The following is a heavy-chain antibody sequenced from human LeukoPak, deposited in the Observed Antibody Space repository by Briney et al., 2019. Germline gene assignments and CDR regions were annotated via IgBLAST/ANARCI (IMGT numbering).Heavy chain of an antibody. CDR3: ARAQATYYYYYMDV. J-gene: IGHJ6*03. CDR1: GFTFSNYG. CDR2: IKQDGSEK. D-gene: IGHD1-26*01. Sequence: GGSLRLSCAASGFTFSNYGMSWVRQAPGKGLEWVANIKQDGSEKYYVDSVKGRFTISRDNAKNSLYLQMNSLRAEDTAVYYCARAQATYYYYYMDVWGKGTTVTISS. V-gene: IGHV3-7*01.